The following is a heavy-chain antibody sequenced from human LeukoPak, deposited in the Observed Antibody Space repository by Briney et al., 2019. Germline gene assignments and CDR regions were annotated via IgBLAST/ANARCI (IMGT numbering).Heavy chain of an antibody. Sequence: SEALSLTCAVSGGSISSGGYSWSWIRQPPGKGLEWIGYIYHSGSTYYNPSLKSRVTISVDRSKNQFSLKLSSVTAADTAVYYCARAYCGGDCYRKDAFDIWGQGTMVTVSS. CDR3: ARAYCGGDCYRKDAFDI. CDR1: GGSISSGGYS. J-gene: IGHJ3*02. CDR2: IYHSGST. D-gene: IGHD2-21*02. V-gene: IGHV4-30-2*01.